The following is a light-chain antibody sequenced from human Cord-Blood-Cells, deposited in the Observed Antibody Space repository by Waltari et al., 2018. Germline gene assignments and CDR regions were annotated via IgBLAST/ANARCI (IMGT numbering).Light chain of an antibody. V-gene: IGLV2-11*01. J-gene: IGLJ1*01. CDR3: CSYAGSYV. CDR2: DVS. Sequence: QSALTQPRSVSGSPGQSVTISCTGTSSDVGGYNYVSWYQQHPGKAPKLMIYDVSKRPSGVPDRCSGAKSGNTASLTISGRQAEDEAHYYCCSYAGSYVFGTGTKVTVL. CDR1: SSDVGGYNY.